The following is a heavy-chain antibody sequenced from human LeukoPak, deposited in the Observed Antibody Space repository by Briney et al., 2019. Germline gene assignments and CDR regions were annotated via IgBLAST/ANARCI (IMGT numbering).Heavy chain of an antibody. Sequence: GGSLRLSCAASGFTVSSNYVSWVRQAPGKGLEWVSVIYSGGSTYYADSVKGRFTISRDNSKNTLYLQMNSLRAEDTAVYYCARDSHYYGMDVWGQGTTVTVSS. J-gene: IGHJ6*02. V-gene: IGHV3-53*01. CDR3: ARDSHYYGMDV. CDR2: IYSGGST. CDR1: GFTVSSNY.